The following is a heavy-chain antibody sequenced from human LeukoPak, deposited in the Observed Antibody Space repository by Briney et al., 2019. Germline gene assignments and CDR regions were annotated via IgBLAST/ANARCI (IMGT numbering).Heavy chain of an antibody. CDR1: GFTFSSYA. Sequence: GGSLRLSCAASGFTFSSYAMSWVRQAPGKGLVWVSRINNDGSSTNYADSVKGRFTISRDNAKNTLYLQMSSLRAEDTAVYYCTSSNTWRNFDYWGQGTLVTVSS. CDR3: TSSNTWRNFDY. CDR2: INNDGSST. D-gene: IGHD2-2*01. V-gene: IGHV3-74*01. J-gene: IGHJ4*02.